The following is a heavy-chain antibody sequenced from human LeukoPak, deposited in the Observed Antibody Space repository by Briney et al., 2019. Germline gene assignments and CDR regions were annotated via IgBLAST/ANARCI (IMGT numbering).Heavy chain of an antibody. CDR1: GYTFTSYG. Sequence: ASVKVSCKASGYTFTSYGISWVRQAPGQGLEWMGWISAYNGNTNYAQKFQGRVTMTTDTSTSTAYMELRSLRSDDTAVYYCARDGYYYDSSGYPGGQTSYYYYGMDVWGQGTTVTVSS. CDR2: ISAYNGNT. CDR3: ARDGYYYDSSGYPGGQTSYYYYGMDV. D-gene: IGHD3-22*01. J-gene: IGHJ6*02. V-gene: IGHV1-18*01.